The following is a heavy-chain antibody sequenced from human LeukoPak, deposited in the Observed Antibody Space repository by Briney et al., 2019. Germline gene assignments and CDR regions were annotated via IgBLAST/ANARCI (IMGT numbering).Heavy chain of an antibody. CDR3: AKDMISGSYYYAFDI. D-gene: IGHD1-26*01. V-gene: IGHV3-9*03. J-gene: IGHJ3*02. CDR1: GFTFDDYA. CDR2: ISWNSGSI. Sequence: GRSLRLSCAASGFTFDDYAMHWVRQAPGKGLEWVSGISWNSGSIGYADSVKGRFTISRDNAKNSLYLQMNSLRAEDMALYYCAKDMISGSYYYAFDIWGQGTMVTVSS.